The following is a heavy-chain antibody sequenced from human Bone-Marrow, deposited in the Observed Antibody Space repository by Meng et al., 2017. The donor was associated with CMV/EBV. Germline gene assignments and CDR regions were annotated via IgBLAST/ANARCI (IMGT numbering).Heavy chain of an antibody. Sequence: ASVKVSCKASGYTFTGYYMHWVRQAPGQGLEWMGWINPNSGGTNYAQKFQGRVTMTRDTSTSTVYMELSSLRSEDTAVYYCARDHLPVYYDTSAQHTGFDYWGQGTLVTVSS. CDR3: ARDHLPVYYDTSAQHTGFDY. J-gene: IGHJ4*02. D-gene: IGHD3-22*01. CDR1: GYTFTGYY. V-gene: IGHV1-2*02. CDR2: INPNSGGT.